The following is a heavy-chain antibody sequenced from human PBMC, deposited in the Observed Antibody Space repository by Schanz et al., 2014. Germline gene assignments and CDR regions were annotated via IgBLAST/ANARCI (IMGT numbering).Heavy chain of an antibody. D-gene: IGHD2-2*01. Sequence: EVQLVESGGGLVQPGRSLRLSCAASGFPFNEYGMLWVRQAPGKGLEWVSSISWNSGSIDYADSVKGRFTISRDNAKNSLYLQMNSLRAEDTALYYCAKVAPAATYLDSWGQGTLVTVSS. J-gene: IGHJ4*02. CDR2: ISWNSGSI. CDR3: AKVAPAATYLDS. V-gene: IGHV3-9*01. CDR1: GFPFNEYG.